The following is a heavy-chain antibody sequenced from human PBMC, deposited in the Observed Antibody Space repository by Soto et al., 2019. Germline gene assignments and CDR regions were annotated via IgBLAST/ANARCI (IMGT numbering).Heavy chain of an antibody. Sequence: SETLSLTCTVSGGSISSGGYCWSWIRQHPGKGLEWIGYIYYSGSTYYNPSLKSRVTISVDTSKNQFSLKLSSVTAADTAVYYCARSYYDSSGLFSTEYFQHWGQGTLVTVSS. J-gene: IGHJ1*01. D-gene: IGHD3-22*01. CDR1: GGSISSGGYC. CDR2: IYYSGST. V-gene: IGHV4-31*03. CDR3: ARSYYDSSGLFSTEYFQH.